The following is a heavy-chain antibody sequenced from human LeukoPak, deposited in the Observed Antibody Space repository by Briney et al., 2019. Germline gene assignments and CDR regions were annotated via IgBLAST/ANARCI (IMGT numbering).Heavy chain of an antibody. J-gene: IGHJ3*02. Sequence: GGSLRLSCAASGFTFSSYWMSWVLQAPGKGLEWVANIKQDGSEKYYVDSVKGRFTISRDNAKNSLYLQMNSLRAEDTAVYYCAREYLFGAFDIWGQGTMVTVSS. D-gene: IGHD3-16*01. CDR1: GFTFSSYW. CDR2: IKQDGSEK. CDR3: AREYLFGAFDI. V-gene: IGHV3-7*01.